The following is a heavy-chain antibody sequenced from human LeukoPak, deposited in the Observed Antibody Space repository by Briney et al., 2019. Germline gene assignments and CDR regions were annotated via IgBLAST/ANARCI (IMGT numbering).Heavy chain of an antibody. CDR2: ISGNSNNI. Sequence: GGSLRLXCAASGFILSNYNMNWVRRAPGKGLEWVSSISGNSNNINYADSVKGRFTISRDNPKNSLYLQMNSLRAEDTAMYYCVRIPNGANFPNWFDPWGQGTLVTVSS. CDR3: VRIPNGANFPNWFDP. D-gene: IGHD4/OR15-4a*01. J-gene: IGHJ5*02. CDR1: GFILSNYN. V-gene: IGHV3-21*01.